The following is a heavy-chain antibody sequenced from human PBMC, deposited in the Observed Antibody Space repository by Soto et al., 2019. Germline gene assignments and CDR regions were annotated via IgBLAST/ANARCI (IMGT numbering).Heavy chain of an antibody. V-gene: IGHV3-23*01. CDR1: EFTFSNYA. Sequence: GSLRLSCAASEFTFSNYAVSWVRQAPGKGLEWVSAISYGGGTTYYADSVKGRFTISRDNSKNTLYLQMNSLRAEDTAVYYCAKNPGYYYDSTGYHFDYWGQGT. D-gene: IGHD3-22*01. J-gene: IGHJ4*02. CDR3: AKNPGYYYDSTGYHFDY. CDR2: ISYGGGTT.